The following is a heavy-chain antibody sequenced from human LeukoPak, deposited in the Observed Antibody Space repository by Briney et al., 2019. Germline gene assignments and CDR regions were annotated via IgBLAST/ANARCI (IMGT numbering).Heavy chain of an antibody. J-gene: IGHJ4*02. CDR3: ARSPFAGGYYPFDY. Sequence: PSQTLSLTCTVSGCSISSGGYYWSWIRPHPGKGLEWIGYIYYSGSTYYNPSLKSRVTISVDTSKNQFSLKLSSVTAADTAVYYCARSPFAGGYYPFDYWGQGTLVTVSS. CDR2: IYYSGST. D-gene: IGHD3-3*01. CDR1: GCSISSGGYY. V-gene: IGHV4-31*03.